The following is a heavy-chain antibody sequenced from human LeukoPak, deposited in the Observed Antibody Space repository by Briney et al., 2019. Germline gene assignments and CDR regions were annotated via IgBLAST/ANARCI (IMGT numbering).Heavy chain of an antibody. CDR2: INPSGGST. CDR1: GYTFTSYY. D-gene: IGHD1-26*01. CDR3: EGSGSYPLYFDY. V-gene: IGHV1-46*01. J-gene: IGHJ4*02. Sequence: ASVKVSCTASGYTFTSYYMHWVRQAPGQGLEWMGIINPSGGSTSYAQKFQGRVTMTRDMSTSTVYMELSSLRSEDTAVYYCEGSGSYPLYFDYWGQGTLVTVSS.